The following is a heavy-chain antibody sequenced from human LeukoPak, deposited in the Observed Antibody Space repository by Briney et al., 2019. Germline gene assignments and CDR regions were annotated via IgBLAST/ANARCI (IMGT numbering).Heavy chain of an antibody. Sequence: PGGSLRLSCAASGFMFSSYTMNWVRQAPGKGLEWVSSISSSSNYIYYADSVKGRFTISRDNAQNSLYLQMNSLRAEDTAVYYCATYITTRLDYWGQGTLVTVSS. J-gene: IGHJ4*02. D-gene: IGHD6-6*01. V-gene: IGHV3-21*01. CDR3: ATYITTRLDY. CDR1: GFMFSSYT. CDR2: ISSSSNYI.